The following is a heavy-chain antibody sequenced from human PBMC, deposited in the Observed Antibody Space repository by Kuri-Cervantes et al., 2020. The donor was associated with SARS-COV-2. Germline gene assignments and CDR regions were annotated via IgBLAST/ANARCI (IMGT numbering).Heavy chain of an antibody. CDR2: INHSGST. V-gene: IGHV4-34*01. CDR1: GGSFSGYY. CDR3: ARGPTPRSRNYYGMDV. Sequence: GSLRLSCAVYGGSFSGYYWSWIRQPPGKGLEWIGEINHSGSTNYNPSLKSRVTISVDTSKNQFSLKLSSVTAADTAVYYCARGPTPRSRNYYGMDVWGQGPTVTVSS. J-gene: IGHJ6*02.